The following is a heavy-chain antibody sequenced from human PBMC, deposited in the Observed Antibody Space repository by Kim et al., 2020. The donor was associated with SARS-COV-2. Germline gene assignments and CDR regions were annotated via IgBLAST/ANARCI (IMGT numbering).Heavy chain of an antibody. CDR2: ISGSGGST. D-gene: IGHD3-10*01. V-gene: IGHV3-23*01. CDR3: AKDLSRDLWFGELTLPYYYYGMDG. CDR1: GFTFSSYA. Sequence: VGSLRLSCAASGFTFSSYAMSWVRQAPGKGLEWVSAISGSGGSTYYADSVKGRFTISRDNSKNTLYLQMNSLRAEDTAVYYCAKDLSRDLWFGELTLPYYYYGMDGWGQGTTVTVSS. J-gene: IGHJ6*02.